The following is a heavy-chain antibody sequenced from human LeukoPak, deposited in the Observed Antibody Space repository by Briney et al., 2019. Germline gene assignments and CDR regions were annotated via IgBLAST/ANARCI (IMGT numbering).Heavy chain of an antibody. D-gene: IGHD6-13*01. CDR3: AKVGSSMSFYYYYGMDV. CDR2: ISGSGGTT. Sequence: LTGGSLRLSCAASGFSFSSYAMSWVRQAPGKGREWVSAISGSGGTTNYADSVKGRFTISRDNSKDTLYLQMDSLRAEDTAVYYCAKVGSSMSFYYYYGMDVWGQGTTVTVSS. CDR1: GFSFSSYA. V-gene: IGHV3-23*01. J-gene: IGHJ6*02.